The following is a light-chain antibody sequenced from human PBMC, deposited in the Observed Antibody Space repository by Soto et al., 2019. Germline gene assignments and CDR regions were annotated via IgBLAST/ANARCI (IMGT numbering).Light chain of an antibody. CDR2: GAS. V-gene: IGKV3-15*01. Sequence: IVMTQSPATLSVSPGERATLSCRASQSVSSNLAWYQHKPGQAPRLLFYGASTRAAGIPARFSGGRSATAYTLTISGLQSADLAAYYCQQSNKWPYNFGQGTKLE. J-gene: IGKJ2*01. CDR3: QQSNKWPYN. CDR1: QSVSSN.